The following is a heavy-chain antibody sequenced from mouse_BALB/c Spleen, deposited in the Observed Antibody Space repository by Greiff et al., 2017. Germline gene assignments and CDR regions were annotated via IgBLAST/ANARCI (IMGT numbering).Heavy chain of an antibody. Sequence: EVMLVESGPGLVKPSQSLSLTCTVTGYSITSDYAWNWIRQFPGNKLEWMGYISYSGSTSYNPSLKSRISITRDTSKNQFFLQLNSVTTEDTATYYCARYDAMDYWGQGTSVTVSS. CDR1: GYSITSDYA. CDR3: ARYDAMDY. CDR2: ISYSGST. J-gene: IGHJ4*01. V-gene: IGHV3-2*02.